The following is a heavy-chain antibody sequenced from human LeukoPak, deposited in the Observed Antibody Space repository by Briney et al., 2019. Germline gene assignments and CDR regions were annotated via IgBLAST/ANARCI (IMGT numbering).Heavy chain of an antibody. CDR3: ARPLVRTRYYFDY. CDR2: ISYDGSNK. D-gene: IGHD2-8*01. J-gene: IGHJ4*02. Sequence: RRSLRLSCAASGFTFSSYAMHWVRQAPGKGLEWVAVISYDGSNKYYADSVKGRFTISRDNSKNTLYLQMNSLRAEDTAVYYCARPLVRTRYYFDYWGQGTLVTVSS. CDR1: GFTFSSYA. V-gene: IGHV3-30-3*01.